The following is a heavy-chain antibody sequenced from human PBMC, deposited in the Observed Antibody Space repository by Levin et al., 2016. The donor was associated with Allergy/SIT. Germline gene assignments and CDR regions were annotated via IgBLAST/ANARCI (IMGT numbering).Heavy chain of an antibody. CDR2: IYYGGAT. Sequence: SETLSLTCTVSGGSISSGGYYWSWIRQHPGKGLEWIAYIYYGGATYYNPSLKSRVTISVDTSKNQFSLKLSSVTAADAAVYYCARVEDGAYFDYWGQGTLVTVSS. J-gene: IGHJ4*02. CDR3: ARVEDGAYFDY. D-gene: IGHD4-17*01. CDR1: GGSISSGGYY. V-gene: IGHV4-31*03.